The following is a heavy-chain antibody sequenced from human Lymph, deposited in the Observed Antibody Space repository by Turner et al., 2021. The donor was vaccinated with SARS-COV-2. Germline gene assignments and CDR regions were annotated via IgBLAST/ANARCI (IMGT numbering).Heavy chain of an antibody. D-gene: IGHD3-10*01. CDR1: GGTFSSYA. CDR3: GRVVGGFGELGYYYYYGMDV. Sequence: QVQLVQSGAEVKKPGSSVKVSCKASGGTFSSYAISWVRQAPGQGLEWMGGIIPILRIATYAQKFQGRVTITADKSTSTAYMGLSSLRSEDTAVFYCGRVVGGFGELGYYYYYGMDVWGQGTTVTVSS. V-gene: IGHV1-69*10. J-gene: IGHJ6*02. CDR2: IIPILRIA.